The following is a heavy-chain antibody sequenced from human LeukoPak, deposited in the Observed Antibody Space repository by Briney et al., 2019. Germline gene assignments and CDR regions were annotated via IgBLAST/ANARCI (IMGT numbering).Heavy chain of an antibody. Sequence: GSLRLSCAASGFTFSSYWMSWVRQAPGKGLEWIGYIYYSGSTNYNPSLKSRVTISVDTSKKQVSLNLSSVTAADTAVYYCARVAARYVGMDVWGQGTTVTVSS. CDR2: IYYSGST. J-gene: IGHJ6*02. CDR1: GFTFSSYW. D-gene: IGHD6-6*01. CDR3: ARVAARYVGMDV. V-gene: IGHV4-59*01.